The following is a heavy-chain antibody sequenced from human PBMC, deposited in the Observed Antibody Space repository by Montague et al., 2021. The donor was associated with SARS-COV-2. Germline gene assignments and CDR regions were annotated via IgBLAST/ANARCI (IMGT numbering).Heavy chain of an antibody. CDR2: IYYAGNT. J-gene: IGHJ6*02. CDR1: DGSISSPNW. CDR3: ARGGTYHYGMDV. Sequence: SETLSLTCAVSDGSISSPNWWNWVRQPPGKGLEWIGEIYYAGNTNYNPSLKSRVTIFIDKSKNHFSLQLSSVTAPDTAVYYCARGGTYHYGMDVWGQGTTAAVSS. D-gene: IGHD3-16*01. V-gene: IGHV4-4*02.